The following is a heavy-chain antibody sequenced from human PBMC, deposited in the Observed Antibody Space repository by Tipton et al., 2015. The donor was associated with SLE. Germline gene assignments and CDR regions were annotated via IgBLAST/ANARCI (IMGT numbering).Heavy chain of an antibody. CDR3: ARDRSTSPGHPFDI. CDR2: INPNSGGT. V-gene: IGHV1-2*02. CDR1: GYTFTGYY. J-gene: IGHJ3*02. Sequence: QLVQSGAEVKKPGASVKVSCKASGYTFTGYYMHWVRQAPGQGLEWMGWINPNSGGTNYAQKFQGKVTMTRDTSISTAYMELSRLRSDDTAVYYCARDRSTSPGHPFDIWGQGTMVTVSS. D-gene: IGHD2-2*01.